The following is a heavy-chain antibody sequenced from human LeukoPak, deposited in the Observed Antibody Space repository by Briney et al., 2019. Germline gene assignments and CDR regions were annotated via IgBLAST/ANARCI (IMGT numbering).Heavy chain of an antibody. CDR3: AKGSPGGGVPDYFDY. CDR2: ISGSGGST. Sequence: PGGSLRLSCAASGFTVSSNYMSWVRQAPGKGLEWVSAISGSGGSTYYADSVKGRFTISRDNSKNTLYLQMNSLRAEDTAVYYCAKGSPGGGVPDYFDYWGQGTLVTVSS. CDR1: GFTVSSNY. J-gene: IGHJ4*02. V-gene: IGHV3-23*01. D-gene: IGHD1-1*01.